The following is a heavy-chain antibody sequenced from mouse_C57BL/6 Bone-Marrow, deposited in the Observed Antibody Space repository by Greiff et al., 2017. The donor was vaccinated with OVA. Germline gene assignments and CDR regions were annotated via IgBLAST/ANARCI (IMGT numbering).Heavy chain of an antibody. CDR1: GYTFASYG. V-gene: IGHV1-81*01. Sequence: VKLMESGAELARPGASVKLSCKASGYTFASYGISWVKQRTGQGLEWIGEIYPRSGNTYYNEKFKGKATLTADKSSSTAYMELRSLTSEDSAVYVCASYGYGFAYWGQGTLVTVSA. D-gene: IGHD2-2*01. CDR2: IYPRSGNT. J-gene: IGHJ3*01. CDR3: ASYGYGFAY.